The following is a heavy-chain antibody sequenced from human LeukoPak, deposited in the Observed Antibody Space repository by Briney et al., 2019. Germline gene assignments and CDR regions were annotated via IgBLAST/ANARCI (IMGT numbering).Heavy chain of an antibody. D-gene: IGHD6-19*01. Sequence: SETLSLTCTVSGGSISNYYWSWIRQPPGKGLEWIAYIYYSGRTNYSPSLKSRVTISVDTSENKFSLKLSSVTAADTAVYYCARGAGWWDYWGQGTLVTVSS. CDR2: IYYSGRT. CDR1: GGSISNYY. V-gene: IGHV4-59*01. J-gene: IGHJ4*02. CDR3: ARGAGWWDY.